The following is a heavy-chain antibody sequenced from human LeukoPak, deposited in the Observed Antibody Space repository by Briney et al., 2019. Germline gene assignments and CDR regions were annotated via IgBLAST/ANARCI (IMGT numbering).Heavy chain of an antibody. CDR2: INHRGDAT. Sequence: ASVKVSCKASENTFIGYWIHWVRQAPGQRLEWMGAINHRGDATIGAQKVQGRVTTTRDTSKSTVYIELSSLRSEDTAVYYCAREGQQLKHFDYWGQGTLVTVSS. CDR1: ENTFIGYW. J-gene: IGHJ4*02. CDR3: AREGQQLKHFDY. V-gene: IGHV1-46*04. D-gene: IGHD1-1*01.